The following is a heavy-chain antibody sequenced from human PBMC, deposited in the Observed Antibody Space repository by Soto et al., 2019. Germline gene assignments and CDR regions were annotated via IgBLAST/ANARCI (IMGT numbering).Heavy chain of an antibody. Sequence: GASVKVSCKASGYTFTSYAMHWVRQAPGQRLEWMGWINADNGNTKYSQKFQGRVTITRDTSTSTAYMELSSLRSDDTAVYYCAREPRDYDFWSGYYTDDAFDIWGQGTMVTVSS. CDR2: INADNGNT. J-gene: IGHJ3*02. CDR1: GYTFTSYA. CDR3: AREPRDYDFWSGYYTDDAFDI. V-gene: IGHV1-3*01. D-gene: IGHD3-3*01.